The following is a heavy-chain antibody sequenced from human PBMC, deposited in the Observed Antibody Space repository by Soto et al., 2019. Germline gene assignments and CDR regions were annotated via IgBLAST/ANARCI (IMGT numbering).Heavy chain of an antibody. CDR1: GGSVSSGSYY. CDR2: IYYSGST. J-gene: IGHJ6*04. V-gene: IGHV4-61*01. Sequence: SETLSLTCTVSGGSVSSGSYYWSWIRQPPGKGLEWIGYIYYSGSTNYNPSLKSRVTISVDTSKNQFSLKLSSVTAADTAVYYCAAQLWTYYYYGMDVWGKGTTVTVSS. CDR3: AAQLWTYYYYGMDV. D-gene: IGHD5-18*01.